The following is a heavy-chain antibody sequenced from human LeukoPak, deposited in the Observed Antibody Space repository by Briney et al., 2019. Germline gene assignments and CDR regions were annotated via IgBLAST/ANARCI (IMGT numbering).Heavy chain of an antibody. D-gene: IGHD3-10*01. V-gene: IGHV3-33*06. J-gene: IGHJ4*02. CDR1: GFTFSSYG. CDR3: AKDPNYGSGSYYGY. Sequence: GVSLRLSCAASGFTFSSYGMHWVRQAPSKGLEWVAVIWYDGSNKYYADSVKGRFTISRDNSKNTLYLQMNSLRAEDTAVYYCAKDPNYGSGSYYGYWGQGTLVTVSS. CDR2: IWYDGSNK.